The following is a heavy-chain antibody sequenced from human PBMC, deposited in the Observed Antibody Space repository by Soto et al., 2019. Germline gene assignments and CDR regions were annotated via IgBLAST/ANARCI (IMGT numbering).Heavy chain of an antibody. D-gene: IGHD2-15*01. CDR1: GFTFSSYA. J-gene: IGHJ6*02. Sequence: EVQLLESGGGLVQPGGSLRLSCAASGFTFSSYAMSWVRQAPGKGLEWVSAISGSGGSTYYADSVKGRFTISRDNSKNXLXXQMNSLRDEDTAVYYCAKVDCSGGSCDVTYYGMDVWGQGTTVTVSS. CDR2: ISGSGGST. CDR3: AKVDCSGGSCDVTYYGMDV. V-gene: IGHV3-23*01.